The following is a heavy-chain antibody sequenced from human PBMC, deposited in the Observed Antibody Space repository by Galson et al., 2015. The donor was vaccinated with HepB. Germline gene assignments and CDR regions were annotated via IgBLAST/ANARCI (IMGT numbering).Heavy chain of an antibody. CDR3: AIGRDYDILTGYSY. Sequence: SCKVSGYTLTELSMHWVRQAPGKGLEWMGGFDPEDGETIYAQKFQGRVTMTEDTSTDTAYMELSSLRFEDTAVYYCAIGRDYDILTGYSYWGQGTLVTVSS. CDR2: FDPEDGET. J-gene: IGHJ4*02. CDR1: GYTLTELS. D-gene: IGHD3-9*01. V-gene: IGHV1-24*01.